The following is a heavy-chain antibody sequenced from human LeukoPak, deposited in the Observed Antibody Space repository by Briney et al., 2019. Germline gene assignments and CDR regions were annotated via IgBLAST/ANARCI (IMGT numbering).Heavy chain of an antibody. CDR2: INHSGST. Sequence: PSETLSLTCAVYGGSFSGYYWSWIRQPPGKGLEWIGEINHSGSTNYNPSLKSRVTISVDTSKNQFSLKLSSVTAADTAVYYCARDSGYYYGHDYWGQGTLVTVSS. V-gene: IGHV4-34*01. J-gene: IGHJ4*02. CDR1: GGSFSGYY. D-gene: IGHD3-22*01. CDR3: ARDSGYYYGHDY.